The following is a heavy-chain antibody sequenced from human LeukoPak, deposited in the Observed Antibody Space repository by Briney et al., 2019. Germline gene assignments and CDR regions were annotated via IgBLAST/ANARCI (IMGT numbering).Heavy chain of an antibody. CDR1: GYTFTDYF. J-gene: IGHJ6*03. V-gene: IGHV7-4-1*02. CDR2: INTNTGNP. Sequence: ASVKVSCKASGYTFTDYFMNWVRQAPGQGLEWMGWINTNTGNPTYAQGFTGRFVFSLDTSVSTAYLQISSLKAEDTAVYYCARAGGSSSWSAGYYYYYYMDVWGKGTTVTVSS. D-gene: IGHD6-13*01. CDR3: ARAGGSSSWSAGYYYYYYMDV.